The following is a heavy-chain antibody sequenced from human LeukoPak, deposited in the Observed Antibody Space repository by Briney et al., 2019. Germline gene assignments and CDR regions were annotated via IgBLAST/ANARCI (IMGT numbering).Heavy chain of an antibody. D-gene: IGHD6-13*01. CDR2: INNDGSST. V-gene: IGHV3-74*01. Sequence: GGSLRLSCAASGFTFSSYWMHWVRQAPGKGLVRVSRINNDGSSTSYADSVKGRFTISRDNAKNTLYLQMNSLRAEDTAVYYCARPTKEGSSWYWWFDPWGQGTLVTVSS. CDR3: ARPTKEGSSWYWWFDP. CDR1: GFTFSSYW. J-gene: IGHJ5*02.